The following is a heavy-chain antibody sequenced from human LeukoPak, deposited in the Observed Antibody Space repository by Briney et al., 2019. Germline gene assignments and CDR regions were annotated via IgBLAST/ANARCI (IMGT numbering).Heavy chain of an antibody. Sequence: SETLSLTCTVSGGSISSGSYYWSWIRQPAGKGLEWIGRIYTSGSTNYNPSLKSRVTISVDTSKNQFSLKLSSVTAADTAVYYRARGYGTEQQLVKWGQGTLVTVSS. CDR1: GGSISSGSYY. CDR2: IYTSGST. D-gene: IGHD6-13*01. J-gene: IGHJ4*02. CDR3: ARGYGTEQQLVK. V-gene: IGHV4-61*02.